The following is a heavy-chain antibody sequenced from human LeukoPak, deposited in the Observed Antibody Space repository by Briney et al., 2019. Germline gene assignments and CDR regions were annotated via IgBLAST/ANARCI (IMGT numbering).Heavy chain of an antibody. D-gene: IGHD6-19*01. J-gene: IGHJ4*02. CDR1: GYSISSGYY. CDR2: IYHSGST. Sequence: SETLSLTCTVSGYSISSGYYWGWIRQPPGKGLGWIGSIYHSGSTNYNPSLKSRVTISVDTSKNQFPLKLSSVTAADTAVYYCARRSSGWAYWGQGTLVTVSS. CDR3: ARRSSGWAY. V-gene: IGHV4-38-2*02.